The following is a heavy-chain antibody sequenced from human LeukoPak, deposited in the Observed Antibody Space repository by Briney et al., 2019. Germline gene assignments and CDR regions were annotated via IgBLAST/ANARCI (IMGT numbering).Heavy chain of an antibody. J-gene: IGHJ1*01. CDR2: ISYDGSNK. V-gene: IGHV3-30*18. D-gene: IGHD6-6*01. CDR3: AKDLSSSSGYFQH. CDR1: GFTFSSYG. Sequence: GRSLRLSCAASGFTFSSYGMHWVRQAAGKGLEWVAVISYDGSNKYYGDTVKGRFTISRDNSKNTLYLQMNSLRAEDTAVYYCAKDLSSSSGYFQHWGQGTLVTVSS.